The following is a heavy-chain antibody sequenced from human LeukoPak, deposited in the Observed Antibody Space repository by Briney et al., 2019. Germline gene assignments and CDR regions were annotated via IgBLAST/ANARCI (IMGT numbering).Heavy chain of an antibody. D-gene: IGHD6-19*01. CDR2: ISSNGGST. CDR3: ASEGIAVAGTVDY. V-gene: IGHV3-64*01. CDR1: GFTFSSYA. Sequence: GSLRLSCAASGFTFSSYAMHWVRQAPGKGLEYVSAISSNGGSTYYANSVKGRFTISRDNSKNTLYLQMGSLRAEDMAVYYCASEGIAVAGTVDYWGQGTLVTVSS. J-gene: IGHJ4*02.